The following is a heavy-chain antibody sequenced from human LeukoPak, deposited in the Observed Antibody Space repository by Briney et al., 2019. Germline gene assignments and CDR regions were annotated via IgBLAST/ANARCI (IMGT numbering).Heavy chain of an antibody. CDR2: INSDGSST. V-gene: IGHV3-74*01. D-gene: IGHD3-10*01. CDR1: GFTFSSYW. J-gene: IGHJ3*02. CDR3: ARDPKVLLWFGESPDDAFDI. Sequence: GGSLTLSCSASGFTFSSYWMHWVRQAPGKGLVWVSRINSDGSSTSYADSVKGRFTISRDNAKNTLYLQMNSLRAEDTAVYYCARDPKVLLWFGESPDDAFDIWGQGTMVTVSS.